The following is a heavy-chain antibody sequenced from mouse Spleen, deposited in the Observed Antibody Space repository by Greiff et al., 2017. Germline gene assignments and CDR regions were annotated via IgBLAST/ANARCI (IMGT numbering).Heavy chain of an antibody. Sequence: VQLQQSGAELVRPGASVKLSCTASGFNFNDYYMHWVKQRPEQGLEWIGGIDPEDGATEYPPKFPGKATMTADTSSNTAYMQLSSLTSEDTGVYYCTPYYCGGSFYWEFGGRGAGTTGNGSP. CDR3: TPYYCGGSFYWEFGG. J-gene: IGHJ1*01. CDR1: GFNFNDYY. D-gene: IGHD1-1*01. V-gene: IGHV14-1*01. CDR2: IDPEDGAT.